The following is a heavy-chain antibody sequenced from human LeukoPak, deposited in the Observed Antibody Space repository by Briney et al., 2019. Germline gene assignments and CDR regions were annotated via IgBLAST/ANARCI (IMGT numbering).Heavy chain of an antibody. CDR1: GYTFTSYG. CDR3: ARMNSYYYDSSGYFFDY. D-gene: IGHD3-22*01. CDR2: ISAYNGNT. J-gene: IGHJ4*02. Sequence: ASVKVSCKASGYTFTSYGISWVRPAPGQGLEWMGWISAYNGNTNYAQKLQGRVTMTTDTSTSTAYMELRSLRSDDTAVYYCARMNSYYYDSSGYFFDYWGQGTLVTVSS. V-gene: IGHV1-18*01.